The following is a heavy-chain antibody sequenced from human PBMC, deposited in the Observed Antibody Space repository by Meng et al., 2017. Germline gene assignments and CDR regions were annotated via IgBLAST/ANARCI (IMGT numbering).Heavy chain of an antibody. D-gene: IGHD2-2*01. CDR3: ARNDCSSTSCYAYYYYGMDV. CDR2: IYYSGST. V-gene: IGHV4-39*07. Sequence: SETLSLTCTASGGSISSSSYYWGWIRQPPGTGLEWIGSIYYSGSTYYNPSLKSRVTISVDTSKNQFSLKLSSVTAADTAVYYCARNDCSSTSCYAYYYYGMDVWGQGTTVTVSS. J-gene: IGHJ6*02. CDR1: GGSISSSSYY.